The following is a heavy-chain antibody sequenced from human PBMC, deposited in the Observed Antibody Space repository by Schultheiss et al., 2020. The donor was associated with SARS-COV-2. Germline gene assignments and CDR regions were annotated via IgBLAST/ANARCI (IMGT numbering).Heavy chain of an antibody. CDR3: ARDTNWFDP. CDR1: GYTFTSYG. V-gene: IGHV1-8*03. CDR2: MNPNSGNT. J-gene: IGHJ5*02. Sequence: ASVKVSCKASGYTFTSYGISWVRQAPGQGLEWMGWMNPNSGNTGYAQKFQGRVTITADESTSTAYMELSSLRSEDTAVYYCARDTNWFDPWGQGTLVTVSS.